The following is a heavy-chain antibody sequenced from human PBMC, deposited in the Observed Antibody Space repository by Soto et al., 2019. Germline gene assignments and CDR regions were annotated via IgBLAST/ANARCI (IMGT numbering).Heavy chain of an antibody. D-gene: IGHD3-3*01. J-gene: IGHJ4*02. Sequence: QVQLVQSGAEVKKPGASVKVSCKASGYTFTSYDINWVRQATGQGLEWMGWMNPNSGNTGYAQKFQGRVTMTRNTSISTAYMELSSLRSEDTAVYYCVRVYYDFWSGYPNIDYWGQGTLVTVSS. CDR3: VRVYYDFWSGYPNIDY. V-gene: IGHV1-8*01. CDR1: GYTFTSYD. CDR2: MNPNSGNT.